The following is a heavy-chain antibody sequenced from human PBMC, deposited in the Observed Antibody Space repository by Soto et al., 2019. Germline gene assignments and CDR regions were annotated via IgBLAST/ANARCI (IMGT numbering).Heavy chain of an antibody. D-gene: IGHD3-10*01. V-gene: IGHV1-69*01. CDR3: ASFDGTLVRGGRSSPCEMEV. J-gene: IGHJ6*02. CDR1: GGTFNNYA. CDR2: IIPTFGTG. Sequence: QVLLVQSGPEVKKPGSSVKVSCKASGGTFNNYAINWVRQAPGKGLEWMGGIIPTFGTGNHAQKFQGRVTITADESTTKAYRELNSLRSEDTAIYYCASFDGTLVRGGRSSPCEMEVWGQGTTVIVSS.